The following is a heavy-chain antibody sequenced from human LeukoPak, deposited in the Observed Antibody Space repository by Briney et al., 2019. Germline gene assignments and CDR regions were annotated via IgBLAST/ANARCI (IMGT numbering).Heavy chain of an antibody. CDR3: ARGSSSGWFLGDV. Sequence: SETLSLTCTVSGGSISSYYWNWIRQAPGKGLEWIGYIYYSGSTSYTPPLKSRVTISVDTSKNQFSLKLSSVTAADTAVYHCARGSSSGWFLGDVWGKGTTVTVSS. J-gene: IGHJ6*04. CDR2: IYYSGST. V-gene: IGHV4-59*01. D-gene: IGHD6-19*01. CDR1: GGSISSYY.